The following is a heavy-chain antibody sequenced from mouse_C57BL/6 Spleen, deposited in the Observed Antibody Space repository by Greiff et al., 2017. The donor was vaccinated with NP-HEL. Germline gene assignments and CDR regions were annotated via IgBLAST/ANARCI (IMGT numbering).Heavy chain of an antibody. CDR1: GYTFTSYW. CDR2: INPSNGGT. J-gene: IGHJ3*01. D-gene: IGHD2-4*01. V-gene: IGHV1-53*01. CDR3: ARSVYYDYDGFAY. Sequence: VQLQQSGTELVKPGASVKLSCKASGYTFTSYWMHWVKQRPGQGLEWIGNINPSNGGTNYNEKFKRKATLTVDKSSSTAYMQLSSLTSEDSAVYYCARSVYYDYDGFAYWGQGTLVTVSA.